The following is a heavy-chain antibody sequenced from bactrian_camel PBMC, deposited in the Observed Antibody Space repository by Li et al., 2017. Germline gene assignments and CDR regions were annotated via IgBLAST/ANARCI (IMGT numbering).Heavy chain of an antibody. CDR2: MSSDSRTS. D-gene: IGHD6*01. J-gene: IGHJ4*01. CDR1: GFTFNHYA. V-gene: IGHV3S42*01. CDR3: ANAGGSWSDYNY. Sequence: QLVESGGGSVQAGGSLRLSCAASGFTFNHYAMSWVRQDPGKELEWISTMSSDSRTSAYSASAKGRFTISRDKSKNTLYLQLNSLKTEDTAMYYCANAGGSWSDYNYWGQGTQVTVS.